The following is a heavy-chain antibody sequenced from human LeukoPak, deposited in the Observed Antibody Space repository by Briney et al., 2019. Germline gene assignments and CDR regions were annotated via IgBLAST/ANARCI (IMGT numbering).Heavy chain of an antibody. V-gene: IGHV3-7*01. CDR2: IKQDGSEK. J-gene: IGHJ5*02. CDR1: GFTFSTYW. Sequence: GGSLRLSCAASGFTFSTYWMTWVRQAPGKGLEWVANIKQDGSEKFYVDSVTGRFTISRDNAKNSLYLQMDSLRAEDTAVYCCARAHYHGVGWFDPWGQGTLVTVSS. CDR3: ARAHYHGVGWFDP. D-gene: IGHD3-10*01.